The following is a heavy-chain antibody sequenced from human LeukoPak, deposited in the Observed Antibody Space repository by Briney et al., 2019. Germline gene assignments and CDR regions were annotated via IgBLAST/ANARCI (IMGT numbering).Heavy chain of an antibody. V-gene: IGHV4-30-2*01. D-gene: IGHD3-22*01. CDR3: ARDQVDYDIPDHFDY. Sequence: SETLSLTCKVSGDSISSSTCNWSWIRQPPGKGLEWIGYISQSGNSYFTPSLKSRATISVDRSKNHFSLTLISVTAADTAVYFCARDQVDYDIPDHFDYWGKGTLVTVSS. CDR1: GDSISSSTCN. J-gene: IGHJ4*02. CDR2: ISQSGNS.